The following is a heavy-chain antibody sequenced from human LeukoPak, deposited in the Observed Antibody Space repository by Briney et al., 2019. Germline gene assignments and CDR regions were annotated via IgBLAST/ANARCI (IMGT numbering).Heavy chain of an antibody. CDR2: INPSGGST. CDR3: AREGGCSSTSCSGWFDP. CDR1: GYTFTGYY. J-gene: IGHJ5*02. V-gene: IGHV1-46*01. D-gene: IGHD2-2*01. Sequence: GASVKVSCKASGYTFTGYYMHWVRQAPGQGLEWMGIINPSGGSTSYAQKFQGRVTMTRDTSTSTVYMELSSLRSEDTGVYYCAREGGCSSTSCSGWFDPWGQGTLVTVSS.